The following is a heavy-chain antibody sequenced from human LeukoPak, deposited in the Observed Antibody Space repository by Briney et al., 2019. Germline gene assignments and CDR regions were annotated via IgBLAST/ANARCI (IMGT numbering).Heavy chain of an antibody. Sequence: SETLSLTCTVSGGSISSGGYYWSWIRQHPGKGLEWIGYIYYSGSTYYNPSLKSRVTISVDTSKNQFSLKLSSVTAADTAVYYCARGVYDFWSGYKQNWFDPWGQGTLVTVSS. CDR3: ARGVYDFWSGYKQNWFDP. CDR1: GGSISSGGYY. D-gene: IGHD3-3*01. V-gene: IGHV4-31*03. J-gene: IGHJ5*02. CDR2: IYYSGST.